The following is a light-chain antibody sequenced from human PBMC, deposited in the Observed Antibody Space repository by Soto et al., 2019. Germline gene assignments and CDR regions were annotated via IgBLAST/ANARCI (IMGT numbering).Light chain of an antibody. J-gene: IGLJ2*01. Sequence: QSVLTQPPSASGTPGQRVTISCSGSSSNIGSNTVSWYQQLPGTAPKLLIYSNNQRPSGVPDRFSGSKSGTSASLAISGLQSEDEGDYYCAAWDDSLNGLFGGGTTLTVL. CDR3: AAWDDSLNGL. CDR1: SSNIGSNT. V-gene: IGLV1-44*01. CDR2: SNN.